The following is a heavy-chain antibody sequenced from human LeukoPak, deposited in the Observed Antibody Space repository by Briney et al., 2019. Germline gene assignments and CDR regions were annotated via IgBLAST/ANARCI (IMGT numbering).Heavy chain of an antibody. J-gene: IGHJ4*02. V-gene: IGHV4-31*03. D-gene: IGHD3-10*01. CDR3: ARGPITMVRGPLNY. CDR1: GGSISSGGYY. CDR2: IYYSGST. Sequence: SQTLSLTCTVSGGSISSGGYYWSWIRQHPGKGLEWIGYIYYSGSTYYNPSLKSRVGISVDTSKNQFSLKLSSVTAADTAVYYCARGPITMVRGPLNYWGQGTLVTVSS.